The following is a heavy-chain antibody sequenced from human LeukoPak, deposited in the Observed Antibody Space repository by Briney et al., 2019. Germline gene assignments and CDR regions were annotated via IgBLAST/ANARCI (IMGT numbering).Heavy chain of an antibody. J-gene: IGHJ3*02. CDR1: GGTFSSYA. D-gene: IGHD6-13*01. CDR3: ARDRWYSSSWYGPDALDI. V-gene: IGHV1-69*05. Sequence: SVKVPCKASGGTFSSYAISWVRQAPGQGLEWMGGIIPIFGTANYAQKFQGRVTITTDESTSTAYMELSSLRSEDTAVYYCARDRWYSSSWYGPDALDIWGQGTMVTVSS. CDR2: IIPIFGTA.